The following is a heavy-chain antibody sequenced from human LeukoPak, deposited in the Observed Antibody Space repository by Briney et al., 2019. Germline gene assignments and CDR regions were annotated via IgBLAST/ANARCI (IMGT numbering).Heavy chain of an antibody. CDR2: IYYSGST. J-gene: IGHJ4*02. D-gene: IGHD1-7*01. Sequence: SETLSLTCTVSGGSISSYYWSWIRQPPGKGLEWIGYIYYSGSTYYNPSLKSRVTISVDTSKNQFSLKLSSVTAADTAVYYCARDFNWNYGGGFDYWGQGTLVTVPS. CDR3: ARDFNWNYGGGFDY. CDR1: GGSISSYY. V-gene: IGHV4-59*12.